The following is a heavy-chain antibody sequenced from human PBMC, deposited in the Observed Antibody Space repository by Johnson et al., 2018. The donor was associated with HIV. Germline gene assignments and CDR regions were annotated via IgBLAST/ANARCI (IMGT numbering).Heavy chain of an antibody. J-gene: IGHJ3*02. Sequence: VQLVESGGGLVQPGGSLRLSCAASGFTFSSYVMSWVRQAPGKGLEWVTRISGSGGSTHYADSVKGRFTISRDNSKKTLDLQMNSLRAEDTAVYYCAREGLITMNAFDIWGQGTMVTVSS. V-gene: IGHV3-23*04. CDR1: GFTFSSYV. CDR2: ISGSGGST. D-gene: IGHD3-22*01. CDR3: AREGLITMNAFDI.